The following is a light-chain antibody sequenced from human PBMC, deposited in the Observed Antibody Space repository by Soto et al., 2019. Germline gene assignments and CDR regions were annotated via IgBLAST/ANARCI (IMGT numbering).Light chain of an antibody. V-gene: IGKV3-20*01. CDR2: GAS. CDR1: QSVSSTF. Sequence: EVVLTQSPDTVSLSPGERATLTCRASQSVSSTFLAWYQRRPGQAPRLLIYGASSRATGIPDRFSGSGSGTDFTLTITRLEPEDFALYYCQQFGTSATFGQGTKVDIK. J-gene: IGKJ1*01. CDR3: QQFGTSAT.